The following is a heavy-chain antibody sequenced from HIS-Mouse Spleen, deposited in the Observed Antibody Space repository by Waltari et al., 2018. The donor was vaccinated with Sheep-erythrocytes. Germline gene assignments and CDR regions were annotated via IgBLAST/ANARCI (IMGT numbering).Heavy chain of an antibody. Sequence: QVQLVESGGGVVQPGKSLRLSCAASGFTFSSYAMPWVRQAPGKGLEWVSVKSYDGSNKYYADAVKGRFTISRDNSKNTLYLQMNSLRAEDTAVYYCARVTWELLRRYFDLWGRGTLVTVSS. D-gene: IGHD1-26*01. V-gene: IGHV3-30-3*01. CDR1: GFTFSSYA. CDR3: ARVTWELLRRYFDL. CDR2: KSYDGSNK. J-gene: IGHJ2*01.